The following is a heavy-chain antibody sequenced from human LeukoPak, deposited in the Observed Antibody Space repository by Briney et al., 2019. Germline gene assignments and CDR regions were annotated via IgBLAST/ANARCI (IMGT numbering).Heavy chain of an antibody. CDR1: GYTFSGNY. J-gene: IGHJ6*02. CDR3: ARDHCTTTGCYEDYYYGLDV. Sequence: ASVKVSCKASGYTFSGNYIQWVRQAPGQGLEWMGWINPNSGGTTYAQNFQGRVTMTRDTSISTAHMELNRLTSDDTAVYYCARDHCTTTGCYEDYYYGLDVWGQGTTVTVSS. D-gene: IGHD2-2*01. CDR2: INPNSGGT. V-gene: IGHV1-2*02.